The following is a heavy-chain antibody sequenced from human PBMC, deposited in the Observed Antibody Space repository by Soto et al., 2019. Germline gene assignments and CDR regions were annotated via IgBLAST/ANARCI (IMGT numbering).Heavy chain of an antibody. CDR2: IIPIFGTA. V-gene: IGHV1-69*13. Sequence: SVKVSFKASGGTFSSYAISWVRQAPGQGLEWMGGIIPIFGTANYAQKFQGRVTITADESTSTAYMELSSLRSEDTAVYYCARGTPYYDFWSGFTGPRFDPWGQGTLVTVSS. D-gene: IGHD3-3*01. CDR1: GGTFSSYA. CDR3: ARGTPYYDFWSGFTGPRFDP. J-gene: IGHJ5*02.